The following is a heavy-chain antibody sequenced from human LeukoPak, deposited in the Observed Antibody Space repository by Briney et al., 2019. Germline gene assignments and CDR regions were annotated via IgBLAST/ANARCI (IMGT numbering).Heavy chain of an antibody. Sequence: PGGFLRLSCAASGFTFSSYGMHWVRQAPGKGLEWVAFIRYDGSNKYYADSVKGRFTISRDNSKNTLYLQMNSLRAEDTAVYYCAREEGKQQMEAFDYWGQGTLVTVSS. CDR3: AREEGKQQMEAFDY. D-gene: IGHD6-13*01. CDR2: IRYDGSNK. CDR1: GFTFSSYG. J-gene: IGHJ4*02. V-gene: IGHV3-30*02.